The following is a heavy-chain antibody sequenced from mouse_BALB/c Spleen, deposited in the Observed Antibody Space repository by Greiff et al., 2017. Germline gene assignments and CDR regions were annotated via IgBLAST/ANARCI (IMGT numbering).Heavy chain of an antibody. Sequence: VQLQQSGPELVKPGASVKMSCKASGYTFTSYVMHWVKQKPGQGLEWIGYINPYNDGTKYNEKFKGKATLTSDKSSSTAYMELSSLTSEDSAVYYCARVDSSGYYYAMDYWGQGTSVTVSS. CDR3: ARVDSSGYYYAMDY. CDR2: INPYNDGT. V-gene: IGHV1-14*01. D-gene: IGHD3-2*01. J-gene: IGHJ4*01. CDR1: GYTFTSYV.